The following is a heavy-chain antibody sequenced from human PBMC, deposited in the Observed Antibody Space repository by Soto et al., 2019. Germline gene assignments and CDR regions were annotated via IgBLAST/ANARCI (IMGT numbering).Heavy chain of an antibody. D-gene: IGHD1-26*01. Sequence: GGSLRLSCAASGFTFSSYAMRWVRQAPGKGLEWVSAISGSGGSTFYADSMKGRFNISRDNSKNTLNLQMNSLRADDAALYYSAKLVSRYSVLSATDVWGQGTTVTVSS. CDR2: ISGSGGST. V-gene: IGHV3-23*01. CDR1: GFTFSSYA. CDR3: AKLVSRYSVLSATDV. J-gene: IGHJ6*02.